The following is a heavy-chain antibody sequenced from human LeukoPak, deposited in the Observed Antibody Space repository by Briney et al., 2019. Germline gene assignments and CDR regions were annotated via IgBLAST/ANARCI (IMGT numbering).Heavy chain of an antibody. Sequence: GRSLRLSCAASGFTFSSYAMHWVRQAPGKGLEWVAVISYDGSNKYYADSVKGRFTISRDNSKNTLYLQMNSLRAEDTAVYYCARDLADVVVTAIRDYYYYYGMDVWGQGTTVTVSS. CDR1: GFTFSSYA. D-gene: IGHD2-21*02. J-gene: IGHJ6*02. V-gene: IGHV3-30-3*01. CDR3: ARDLADVVVTAIRDYYYYYGMDV. CDR2: ISYDGSNK.